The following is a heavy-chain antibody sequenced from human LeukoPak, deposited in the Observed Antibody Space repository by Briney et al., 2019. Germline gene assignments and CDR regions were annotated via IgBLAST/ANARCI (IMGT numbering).Heavy chain of an antibody. Sequence: PGGSLRLSCVSSEFAFSNYWMSWVRQAPGRGVEWVANIKQDGSGKYYVDSVKGRFTISRDNAKNSLYLQMNSLRAEDTAVYYCTGAFGWGQGTMVTVSS. V-gene: IGHV3-7*02. D-gene: IGHD2-8*02. CDR3: TGAFG. J-gene: IGHJ3*01. CDR2: IKQDGSGK. CDR1: EFAFSNYW.